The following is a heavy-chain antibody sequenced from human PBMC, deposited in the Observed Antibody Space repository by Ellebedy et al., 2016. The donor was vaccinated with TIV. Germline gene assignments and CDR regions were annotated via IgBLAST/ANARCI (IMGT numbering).Heavy chain of an antibody. J-gene: IGHJ3*02. CDR3: AREQGGGYDAFDI. CDR1: GGTFSSYA. D-gene: IGHD3-16*01. Sequence: SVKVSXKASGGTFSSYAISWVRQAPGQGLEWMGRIIPILGIANYAQKFQGRVTITADKSTSTAYMELSSLRSEDTAVYYCAREQGGGYDAFDIWGQGTMVTVSS. V-gene: IGHV1-69*04. CDR2: IIPILGIA.